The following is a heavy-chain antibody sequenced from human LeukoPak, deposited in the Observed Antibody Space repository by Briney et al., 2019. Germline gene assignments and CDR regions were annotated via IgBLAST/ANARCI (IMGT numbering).Heavy chain of an antibody. CDR2: ISGSGGST. CDR1: GFTFSSYT. Sequence: PGGSLRLSCAASGFTFSSYTMSWVRQAPGKGLELVSAISGSGGSTYYADSVKGRFTISRDNSNNTLYLQLNSLRAEDTAVYYCAKGRCSGGSCYRIPVYWGQGTLVTVSS. J-gene: IGHJ4*02. D-gene: IGHD2-15*01. CDR3: AKGRCSGGSCYRIPVY. V-gene: IGHV3-23*01.